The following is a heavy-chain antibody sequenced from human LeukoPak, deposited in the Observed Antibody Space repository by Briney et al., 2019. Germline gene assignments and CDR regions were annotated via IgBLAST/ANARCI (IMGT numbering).Heavy chain of an antibody. CDR1: GGSFSGYY. D-gene: IGHD3-10*01. V-gene: IGHV4-34*01. Sequence: SETLSLTCAVYGGSFSGYYWSWIRQPPWKGLEWIGEINHSGSTNYNPSLKSRVTISVDTSKNQFSLKLSSVTAADTAVYYCARHWMTYYYGSGSRPSMPFDYWGQGTLVTVSS. J-gene: IGHJ4*02. CDR3: ARHWMTYYYGSGSRPSMPFDY. CDR2: INHSGST.